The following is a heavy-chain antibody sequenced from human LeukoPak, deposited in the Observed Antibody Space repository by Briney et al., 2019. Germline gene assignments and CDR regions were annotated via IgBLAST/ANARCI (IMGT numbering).Heavy chain of an antibody. D-gene: IGHD6-13*01. CDR3: ARDGPGKSSSWYSFGY. Sequence: SETLSLTCAVYGGSFSGYYRSWIRQPPGKGLEWIGYIYYSGSTNYNPSLKSRVTISVDTSKNQFSLKLSSVTAADTAVYYCARDGPGKSSSWYSFGYWGQGTLVTVSS. CDR1: GGSFSGYY. J-gene: IGHJ4*02. CDR2: IYYSGST. V-gene: IGHV4-59*01.